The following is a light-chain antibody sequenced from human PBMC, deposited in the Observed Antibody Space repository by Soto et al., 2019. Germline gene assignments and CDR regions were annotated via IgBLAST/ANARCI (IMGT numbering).Light chain of an antibody. J-gene: IGKJ4*01. CDR3: QQHRG. V-gene: IGKV1-9*01. CDR2: AAS. CDR1: QGISSY. Sequence: IQLTQSPSSLSASVGDRVTITCRASQGISSYLAWYQQKPGKAPMLLIYAASTLQSGVPSRFSGSRSGTDFTPTISSLQPEDFATYYCQQHRGFRGGTKVEIK.